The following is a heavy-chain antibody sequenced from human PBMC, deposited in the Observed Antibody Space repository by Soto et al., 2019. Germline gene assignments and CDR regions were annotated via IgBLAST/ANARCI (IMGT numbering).Heavy chain of an antibody. Sequence: QVQLVESGGGVVQPGRSLRLSCAASGFTFSSYGMHSVRQAPGKGLEWVAVISYDGSNKYYADSVKGRFTISRDNSKNTLYLQMNSLRAEDTAVYYCAKGVEYWGQGTLVTVSS. CDR3: AKGVEY. CDR2: ISYDGSNK. D-gene: IGHD1-1*01. V-gene: IGHV3-30*18. J-gene: IGHJ4*02. CDR1: GFTFSSYG.